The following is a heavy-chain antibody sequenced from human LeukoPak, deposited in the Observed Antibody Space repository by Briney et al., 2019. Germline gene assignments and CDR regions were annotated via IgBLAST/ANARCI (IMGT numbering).Heavy chain of an antibody. V-gene: IGHV1-8*01. D-gene: IGHD3-10*01. CDR2: MNPNSGNT. J-gene: IGHJ5*02. CDR3: ARGLLYYYGSGTAAGDWFDP. Sequence: RASVKVSCKASGYTFTSYDINWVRQATGQGLEWMGWMNPNSGNTGYAQKFQGRVTMTRNTSIGTAYMELSSLRSEDTAVYYCARGLLYYYGSGTAAGDWFDPWGQGTLVTVSS. CDR1: GYTFTSYD.